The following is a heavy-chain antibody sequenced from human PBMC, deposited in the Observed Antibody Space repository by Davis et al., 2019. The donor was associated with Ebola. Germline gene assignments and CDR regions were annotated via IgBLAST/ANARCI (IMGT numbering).Heavy chain of an antibody. V-gene: IGHV1-18*01. CDR1: GYTFTNYA. CDR3: ARDGPGGESGDDIVVVPDDRNTNYYYGMDV. D-gene: IGHD2-2*01. Sequence: AASVKVSCKASGYTFTNYAMNWVRQAPGQGLEWMGWISAYNGNTNYAQKVQGRVTMTTETSTSTAYMELRSLRYDDTAVYYCARDGPGGESGDDIVVVPDDRNTNYYYGMDVWGKGTTVTVSS. J-gene: IGHJ6*04. CDR2: ISAYNGNT.